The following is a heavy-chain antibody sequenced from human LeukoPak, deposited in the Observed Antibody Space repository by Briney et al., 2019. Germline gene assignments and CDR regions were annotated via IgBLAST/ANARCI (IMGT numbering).Heavy chain of an antibody. CDR2: IIPIFGTA. V-gene: IGHV1-69*13. CDR1: GGTFSSYA. J-gene: IGHJ4*02. D-gene: IGHD5-12*01. Sequence: SVKVSCKASGGTFSSYAISCVRQAPGQGLEWMGGIIPIFGTANYAQKLQGRVTITADESTSTAYMELSSLRSEDTAVYYCARYSGYDWGVPDYWGQGTLVTVSS. CDR3: ARYSGYDWGVPDY.